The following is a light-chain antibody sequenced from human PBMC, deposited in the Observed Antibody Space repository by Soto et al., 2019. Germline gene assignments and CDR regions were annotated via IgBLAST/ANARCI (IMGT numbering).Light chain of an antibody. CDR1: QSISNW. J-gene: IGKJ1*01. CDR3: QQYYIYPWT. CDR2: KAS. Sequence: DIQMTQSPSTLSASVGDRVTITCRASQSISNWLAWYQQKPGKAPTLLIYKASSLQSRVPSRFSGSGSGTQFTLTISSLQPDDFAIYYRQQYYIYPWTFGQGTKVEIK. V-gene: IGKV1-5*03.